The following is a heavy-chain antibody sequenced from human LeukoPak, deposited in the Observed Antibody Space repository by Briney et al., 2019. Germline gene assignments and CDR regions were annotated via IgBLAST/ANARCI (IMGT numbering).Heavy chain of an antibody. CDR2: ISSTSSYI. Sequence: GGSLRLSCEGSGFTFSSYTMIWVRQAPGKGLEWLTSISSTSSYIYYADSVKGRFTISRDTAKNSLYLQMNSLTAEDTAVYYCVRGGTLITLYYDSWGQGTLVTVSS. V-gene: IGHV3-21*01. J-gene: IGHJ4*02. CDR3: VRGGTLITLYYDS. D-gene: IGHD3-10*02. CDR1: GFTFSSYT.